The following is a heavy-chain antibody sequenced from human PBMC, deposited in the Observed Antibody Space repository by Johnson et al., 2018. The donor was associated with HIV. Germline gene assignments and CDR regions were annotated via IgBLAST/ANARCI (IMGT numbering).Heavy chain of an antibody. V-gene: IGHV3-7*01. J-gene: IGHJ3*02. CDR2: IKQDGTEK. CDR3: ERERGYSSVLWKLSDDAFDI. Sequence: VQLVESGGGLVQPGGSLRLSCVVSGFTFNSYWMSWVRQAPGKGLEWVANIKQDGTEKYYVDSMKGRFTISRDNAKNSLYLQINSLRAEDTAVYYCERERGYSSVLWKLSDDAFDIWCQGTMVTVSS. D-gene: IGHD6-19*01. CDR1: GFTFNSYW.